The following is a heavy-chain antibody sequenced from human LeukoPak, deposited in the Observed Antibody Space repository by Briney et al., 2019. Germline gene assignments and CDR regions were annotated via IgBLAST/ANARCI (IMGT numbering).Heavy chain of an antibody. CDR2: ISGSGGST. Sequence: GGSLRLSCAASGFTFSSYWMHWVRQAPGKGLVWVSAISGSGGSTYYADSVKGRFTISRDNSKNTLYLQMNSLRAEDTAVYYCAKDRGSSGWSVRTFDYWGQGTLVTVSS. J-gene: IGHJ4*02. V-gene: IGHV3-23*01. CDR1: GFTFSSYW. D-gene: IGHD6-19*01. CDR3: AKDRGSSGWSVRTFDY.